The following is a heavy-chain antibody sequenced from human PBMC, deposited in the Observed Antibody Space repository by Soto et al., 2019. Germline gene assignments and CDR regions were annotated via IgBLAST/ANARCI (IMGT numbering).Heavy chain of an antibody. V-gene: IGHV4-59*12. J-gene: IGHJ4*02. CDR2: IYYSGST. Sequence: QVQLQESGPGLVKPSETLSLTCTASGGSISSYYWSWIRQPPGKGLEWIGYIYYSGSTNYNPARKSRVTITVDTSKNQFSLKLSSVTAADTAVYYCAREWGATSDYWGQGTLVTVSS. CDR3: AREWGATSDY. CDR1: GGSISSYY. D-gene: IGHD3-16*01.